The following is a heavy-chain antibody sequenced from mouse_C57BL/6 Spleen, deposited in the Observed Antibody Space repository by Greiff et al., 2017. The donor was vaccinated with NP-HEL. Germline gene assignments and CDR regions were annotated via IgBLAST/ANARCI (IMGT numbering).Heavy chain of an antibody. J-gene: IGHJ4*01. CDR3: ARRYGSYDYARDY. Sequence: QVQLQQSGAELVKPGASVKLSCKASGYTFTSYWMHWVTQRPGRGLEWIGRIDPNSGGTKYIEKFKSKATLTVDKASSTAYMKLSGLTSEDTAVYYWARRYGSYDYARDYWGQGSSVTVSS. CDR1: GYTFTSYW. CDR2: IDPNSGGT. D-gene: IGHD1-1*01. V-gene: IGHV1-72*01.